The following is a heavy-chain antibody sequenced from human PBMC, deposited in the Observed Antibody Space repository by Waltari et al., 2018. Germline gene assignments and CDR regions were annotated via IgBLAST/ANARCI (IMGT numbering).Heavy chain of an antibody. Sequence: EVQLVESGGGLVQPGGSLRLSCAASGFTFSSYWMSWVRQAPGKGLEWVTNIKEDGSKKYYVESVKGRLTIYRDNARNSVYLRMKSLRADDTALYYGARRIYSSASGFDYWGQGTLVTVSS. CDR1: GFTFSSYW. D-gene: IGHD6-6*01. CDR2: IKEDGSKK. J-gene: IGHJ4*02. CDR3: ARRIYSSASGFDY. V-gene: IGHV3-7*04.